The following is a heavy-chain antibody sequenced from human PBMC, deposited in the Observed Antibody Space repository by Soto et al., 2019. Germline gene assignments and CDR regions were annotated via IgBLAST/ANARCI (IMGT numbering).Heavy chain of an antibody. J-gene: IGHJ4*02. Sequence: QVQLVESGGGVVQPGRSLRLSCAASGFTFSSYGMHWVRQAPGKGLEWVAVISYDGSNKYYADSVKGRFTISRDNSKNTLYLQMNSLRAEDTAVYYGSTVTTSRPVDYWGQGTLVTVSS. V-gene: IGHV3-30*03. CDR3: STVTTSRPVDY. CDR2: ISYDGSNK. CDR1: GFTFSSYG. D-gene: IGHD4-17*01.